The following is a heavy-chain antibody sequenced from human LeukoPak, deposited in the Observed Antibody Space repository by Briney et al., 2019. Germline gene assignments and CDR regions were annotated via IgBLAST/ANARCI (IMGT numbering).Heavy chain of an antibody. CDR3: ARVPHLYDSRGYDS. CDR2: MGTNN. D-gene: IGHD3-22*01. J-gene: IGHJ4*02. CDR1: GFTFSNYI. Sequence: PRSSLRLSCAASGFTFSNYIMHWVRQAPGKGLEWVAVMGTNNYYADSVKGRFIISRDNSKNTLYLQLNSLRVEDTAVYYCARVPHLYDSRGYDSWGQGTLVTIAS. V-gene: IGHV3-30-3*01.